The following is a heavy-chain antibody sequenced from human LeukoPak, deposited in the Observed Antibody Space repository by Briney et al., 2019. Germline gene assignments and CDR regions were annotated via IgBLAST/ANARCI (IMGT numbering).Heavy chain of an antibody. CDR3: AREGLACSGSSCYLAAFDN. D-gene: IGHD2-2*01. CDR2: ISSSGTYI. V-gene: IGHV3-21*01. Sequence: PGESLRLSCAASGFTFSSYTMNWVRQAPGKGLAWVSSISSSGTYIYYADSVKGRFTISRDNAKNSLYLQMNSLRAEDTAVYYCAREGLACSGSSCYLAAFDNWGQGTMVTVSS. J-gene: IGHJ3*02. CDR1: GFTFSSYT.